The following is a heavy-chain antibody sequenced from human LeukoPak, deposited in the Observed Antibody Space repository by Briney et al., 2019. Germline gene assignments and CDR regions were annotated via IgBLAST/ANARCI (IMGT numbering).Heavy chain of an antibody. D-gene: IGHD2-21*02. J-gene: IGHJ4*02. CDR3: ARRGMTTIQFDY. CDR1: AYSSTSYW. CDR2: TYPGNSDT. Sequence: GSALQTSRKGVAYSSTSYWNGGGRQMPGKGVEWMGITYPGNSDTTHSQSFQGQVTISADQSTSTAYRQWGSLKASDTAMYDCARRGMTTIQFDYWGQGTLVTVSS. V-gene: IGHV5-51*01.